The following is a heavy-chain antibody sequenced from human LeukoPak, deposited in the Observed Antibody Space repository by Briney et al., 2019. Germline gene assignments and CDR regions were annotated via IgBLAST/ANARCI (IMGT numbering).Heavy chain of an antibody. CDR2: IWYDGSNK. CDR3: ARDGPTYRDGLDV. D-gene: IGHD5-18*01. Sequence: PPGRSLRLSCAASGFIFSNYGMHWVRQAPGKGLEGVAFIWYDGSNKYYGDSVKGRFTISRDTSKDTLYLQMDNLRAEDTAVYYCARDGPTYRDGLDVWGQGTTVIVSS. CDR1: GFIFSNYG. J-gene: IGHJ6*02. V-gene: IGHV3-33*01.